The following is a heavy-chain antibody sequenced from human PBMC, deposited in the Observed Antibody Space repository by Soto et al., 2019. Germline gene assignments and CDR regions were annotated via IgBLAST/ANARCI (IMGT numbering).Heavy chain of an antibody. CDR2: ISGSGGST. CDR1: GFTFSSYA. J-gene: IGHJ5*02. D-gene: IGHD2-15*01. V-gene: IGHV3-23*01. Sequence: GGSLRLSCAASGFTFSSYAMSWVRQAPGKGLEWVSAISGSGGSTYYADSVKGRFTISRDNSKNTLYLQMNSLRAEDTAVYYCAKRADLNYCSGGSCYYNWFDPWGQGTLVTVSS. CDR3: AKRADLNYCSGGSCYYNWFDP.